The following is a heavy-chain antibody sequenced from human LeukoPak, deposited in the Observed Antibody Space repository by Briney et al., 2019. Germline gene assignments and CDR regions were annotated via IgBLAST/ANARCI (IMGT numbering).Heavy chain of an antibody. CDR1: GFTFSSYD. CDR2: IGTAGDT. J-gene: IGHJ5*02. Sequence: PGGSLRLSCAACGFTFSSYDMHWVRQATGKGLEWVSAIGTAGDTYYPGSVKGQFTISRENAKNSLYLQMNSLRAGDTAVYYWAKRIRVNWFDLWGQGTLVTVSS. CDR3: AKRIRVNWFDL. V-gene: IGHV3-13*03.